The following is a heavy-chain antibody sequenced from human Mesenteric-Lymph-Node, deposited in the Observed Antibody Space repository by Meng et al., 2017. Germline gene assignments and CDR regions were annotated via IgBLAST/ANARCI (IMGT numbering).Heavy chain of an antibody. CDR1: GGSISSGSYY. D-gene: IGHD6-13*01. Sequence: QLQRQEPGPGRVQPSQTLSLPCTFSGGSISSGSYYWSWIRQPAGKGLEWIGRIYTSGSTNYNPSLKSRVTISVDTSKNQFSLKLSSVTAADTAVYYCAVTSSSWYHYWYFDLWGRGTLVTVSS. CDR3: AVTSSSWYHYWYFDL. J-gene: IGHJ2*01. CDR2: IYTSGST. V-gene: IGHV4-61*02.